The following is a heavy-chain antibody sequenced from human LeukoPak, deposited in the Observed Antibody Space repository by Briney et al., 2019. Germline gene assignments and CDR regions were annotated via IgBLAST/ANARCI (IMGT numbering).Heavy chain of an antibody. CDR2: IYHSGST. V-gene: IGHV4-4*02. D-gene: IGHD4-11*01. Sequence: PSGTLSLTCAVSGGSISSSKWWSWVRQPPGKGLEWIGEIYHSGSTNYNPSLKSRVIISLDKSKNQFSLKLSSVTAADTAVYYCARGNLWDYRRYYYYMDVWGKGTTVTVSS. CDR1: GGSISSSKW. CDR3: ARGNLWDYRRYYYYMDV. J-gene: IGHJ6*03.